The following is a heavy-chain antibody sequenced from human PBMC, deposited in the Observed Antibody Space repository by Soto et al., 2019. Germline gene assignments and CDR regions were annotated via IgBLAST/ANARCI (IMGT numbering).Heavy chain of an antibody. CDR1: GGTFSSYA. CDR3: ARDSGITGTTLKGYYFDY. Sequence: QVQLVQSGAEVKKPGSSVKVSCKASGGTFSSYAISWVRQAPGQGLEWMGGIIPILGTANYAQKFQGRVTITADESTSTAYMELSSLRSEDTAVYYCARDSGITGTTLKGYYFDYWGQGTLVTVSS. J-gene: IGHJ4*02. D-gene: IGHD1-7*01. V-gene: IGHV1-69*01. CDR2: IIPILGTA.